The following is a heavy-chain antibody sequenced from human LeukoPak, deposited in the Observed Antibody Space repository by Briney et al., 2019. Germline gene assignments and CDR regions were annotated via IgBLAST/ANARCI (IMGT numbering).Heavy chain of an antibody. CDR2: MHHSGST. D-gene: IGHD3-22*01. CDR1: SGSITTRSYY. V-gene: IGHV4-39*07. J-gene: IGHJ5*02. Sequence: KPSETLSLTCTVSSGSITTRSYYWGWIRQPPGKGLEWIGSMHHSGSTYYNPSLKSRVTTSVDTSKNQFSLKLSSVTAADTAVYYCARDPGAYYDSSGYLNRFDPWGQGTLVTISS. CDR3: ARDPGAYYDSSGYLNRFDP.